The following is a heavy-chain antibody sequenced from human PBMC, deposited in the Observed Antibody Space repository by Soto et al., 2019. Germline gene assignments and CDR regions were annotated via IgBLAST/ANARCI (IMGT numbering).Heavy chain of an antibody. CDR3: ARGEKKSDYYSGMDV. CDR2: IHNSGIT. V-gene: IGHV4-30-4*01. J-gene: IGHJ6*02. CDR1: GGSISSGDSC. Sequence: SENLSLTCTVSGGSISSGDSCWSWIRQPPGKGLEWIGYIHNSGITYHNPSLKSRVIFSVDTSKNQFSLKVTSVTAADTAVYYCARGEKKSDYYSGMDVWGQGSKVTVSS.